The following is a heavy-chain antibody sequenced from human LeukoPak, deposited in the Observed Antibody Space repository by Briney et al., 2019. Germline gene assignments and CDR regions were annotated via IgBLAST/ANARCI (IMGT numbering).Heavy chain of an antibody. D-gene: IGHD6-13*01. J-gene: IGHJ4*02. V-gene: IGHV1-69*06. CDR1: GGTFISYA. CDR3: ARGVEAAAGTIYFDY. CDR2: IIPIFGTA. Sequence: GASVKVSCKASGGTFISYAISWVRQAPGQGLEWRGGIIPIFGTANYAQKFQGRVTITADKSTSTAYMELSSLRSEDTAVYYCARGVEAAAGTIYFDYWGQGTLVTVSS.